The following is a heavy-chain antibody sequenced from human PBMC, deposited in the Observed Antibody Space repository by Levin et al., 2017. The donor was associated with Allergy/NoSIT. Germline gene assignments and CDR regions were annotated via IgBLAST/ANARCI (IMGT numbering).Heavy chain of an antibody. CDR2: IFYSGST. Sequence: KASETLSLTCTVSGGSITSSTYYWGWIRQPPGKGLEWIGSIFYSGSTYYNPSLKSRLTISVDTSKDLFSLKLSSVTAADTAIYYCLSQDVTLFGEIYNWFDPWGQGILVTVSS. CDR1: GGSITSSTYY. V-gene: IGHV4-39*02. D-gene: IGHD3-10*02. J-gene: IGHJ5*02. CDR3: LSQDVTLFGEIYNWFDP.